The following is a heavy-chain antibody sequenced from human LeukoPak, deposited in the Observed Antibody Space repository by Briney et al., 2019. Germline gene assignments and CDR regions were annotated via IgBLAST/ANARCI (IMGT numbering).Heavy chain of an antibody. CDR2: ISYDGSNK. V-gene: IGHV3-30*18. J-gene: IGHJ2*01. CDR1: GFTFSSYG. Sequence: GRSLRLSCAASGFTFSSYGMHWVRQAPGKGLEWVAVISYDGSNKYYADSVKGRFTISRDNSKNTLYLQMNSLRAEDTAVYYCAKNRDRGVPTYYYDSSGSSHFDLWGRGTLVTVSS. D-gene: IGHD3-22*01. CDR3: AKNRDRGVPTYYYDSSGSSHFDL.